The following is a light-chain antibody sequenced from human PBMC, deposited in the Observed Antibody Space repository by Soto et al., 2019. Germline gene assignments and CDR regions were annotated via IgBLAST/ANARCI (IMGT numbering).Light chain of an antibody. CDR2: NAF. J-gene: IGKJ1*01. CDR1: QSVSSSY. V-gene: IGKV3-20*01. Sequence: EIVLTQSPGTLSLSPGERATLSCRASQSVSSSYLAWYQQKPGQAPRLLIYNAFNRATGIPDRFSGSGSGTDFTLTISTLQSEDFAVYYCQQYGNWPPWTFGPGTKVDIK. CDR3: QQYGNWPPWT.